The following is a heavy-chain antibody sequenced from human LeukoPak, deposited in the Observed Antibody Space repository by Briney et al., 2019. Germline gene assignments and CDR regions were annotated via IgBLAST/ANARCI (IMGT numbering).Heavy chain of an antibody. CDR3: AAHTYYLSSGSFGH. CDR1: GYSFTSYD. J-gene: IGHJ4*02. CDR2: MNPSSGNT. Sequence: ASVNVSCKASGYSFTSYDINWVRQAAGQGPEWIGWMNPSSGNTGYAQRFQGRVTMTRDTSTSTAYLELSSLRSEDTAVYYCAAHTYYLSSGSFGHWGQGTLVTVSS. D-gene: IGHD3-10*01. V-gene: IGHV1-8*01.